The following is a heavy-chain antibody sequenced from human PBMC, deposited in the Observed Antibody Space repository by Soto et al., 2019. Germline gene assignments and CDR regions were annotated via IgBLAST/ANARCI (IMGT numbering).Heavy chain of an antibody. D-gene: IGHD5-12*01. CDR3: AKKGEMATILGPFDY. Sequence: PGGSLRLSCAASGFTFSSYAMSWVRQAPGKGLEWVSAISGSGGSTYYADSVKGRFTISRDNSKNTLCLQMNSLRAEDTAVYYCAKKGEMATILGPFDYWGQGTLVTVSS. CDR1: GFTFSSYA. CDR2: ISGSGGST. J-gene: IGHJ4*02. V-gene: IGHV3-23*01.